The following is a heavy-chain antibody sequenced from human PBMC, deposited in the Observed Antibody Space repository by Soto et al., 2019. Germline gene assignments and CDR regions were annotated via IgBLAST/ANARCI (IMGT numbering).Heavy chain of an antibody. J-gene: IGHJ4*02. D-gene: IGHD2-21*02. CDR1: GYTFTSYG. V-gene: IGHV1-18*01. Sequence: QVQLVQSGAEVKKPGASVKVSCKASGYTFTSYGISWVRPAPGQGLEWMGWISAENGNTNYAQKLQGRVTMTTDTSTSTAYMELRSLRSDDTAVYYCARDRAVVTPESPFDYWGQGTLVTVSS. CDR3: ARDRAVVTPESPFDY. CDR2: ISAENGNT.